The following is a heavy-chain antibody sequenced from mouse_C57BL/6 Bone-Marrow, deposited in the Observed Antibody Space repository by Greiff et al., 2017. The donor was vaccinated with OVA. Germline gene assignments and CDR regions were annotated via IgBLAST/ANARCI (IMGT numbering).Heavy chain of an antibody. CDR1: GYTFTSYW. V-gene: IGHV1-53*01. Sequence: QVQLQQSGTELVKPGASVKLSCKASGYTFTSYWMHWVKQRPGQGLEWIGNINPSNGGTNYNEKFKSKATLTVDKSSSTAYMQLSSLTSEDSAVYYCALKNYYGSSYGDYAMDYWGQGTSVTVSS. CDR2: INPSNGGT. D-gene: IGHD1-1*01. J-gene: IGHJ4*01. CDR3: ALKNYYGSSYGDYAMDY.